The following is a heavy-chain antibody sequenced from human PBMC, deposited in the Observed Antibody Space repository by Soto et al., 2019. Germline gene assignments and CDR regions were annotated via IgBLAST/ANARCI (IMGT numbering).Heavy chain of an antibody. Sequence: PGESLKISCKTSGYSFTSYWIGWVRQMTGKGMEWMGNIYPYDSDTRYSPSFQGQVTTSADTSITTAYLQWSGLRASDTAMYFCARHLVGSTRGNFDYWGQGTLVTVSS. CDR3: ARHLVGSTRGNFDY. CDR1: GYSFTSYW. D-gene: IGHD2-2*01. V-gene: IGHV5-51*01. J-gene: IGHJ4*01. CDR2: IYPYDSDT.